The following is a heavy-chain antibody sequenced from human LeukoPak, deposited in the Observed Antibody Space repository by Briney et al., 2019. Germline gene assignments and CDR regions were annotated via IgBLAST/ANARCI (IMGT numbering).Heavy chain of an antibody. V-gene: IGHV3-23*01. Sequence: PGGSLRLSCAASGFTFSSYAMHWVRQTPGKGLEWVSAISGSGGSTYYADSVKGRFTISRDNSKNTLYLQMNSLRAEDTAVYYCAKDSIAAAGLDAFDIWGQGTMVTVSS. CDR3: AKDSIAAAGLDAFDI. D-gene: IGHD6-13*01. CDR1: GFTFSSYA. CDR2: ISGSGGST. J-gene: IGHJ3*02.